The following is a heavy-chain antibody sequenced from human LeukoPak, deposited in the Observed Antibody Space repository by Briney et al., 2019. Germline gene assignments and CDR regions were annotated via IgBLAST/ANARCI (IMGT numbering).Heavy chain of an antibody. D-gene: IGHD2-15*01. CDR3: ARTGGAVAAHNWFDP. CDR1: GYSFTSYW. J-gene: IGHJ5*02. V-gene: IGHV5-51*01. Sequence: GESLMISCKGSGYSFTSYWIGWVRQMPGKGLEWMGIIYPGDSDTRYSPSFQGQVTISADKSISTAYLQWSSLKASDTAIYYCARTGGAVAAHNWFDPWGQGTLVTVSS. CDR2: IYPGDSDT.